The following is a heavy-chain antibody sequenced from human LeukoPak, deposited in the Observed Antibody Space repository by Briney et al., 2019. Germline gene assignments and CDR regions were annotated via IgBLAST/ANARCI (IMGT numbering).Heavy chain of an antibody. J-gene: IGHJ5*02. CDR3: ARADIVVVVAATRGWFDP. V-gene: IGHV4-34*01. CDR2: INHSGST. D-gene: IGHD2-15*01. Sequence: SETLSLTCAVYGGSFSGYYWSWIRQPPGKGLEWIGEINHSGSTNYNPSLKSRVTISVDTSKNRFSLKLSSVTAADTAVYYCARADIVVVVAATRGWFDPWGQGTLVTVSS. CDR1: GGSFSGYY.